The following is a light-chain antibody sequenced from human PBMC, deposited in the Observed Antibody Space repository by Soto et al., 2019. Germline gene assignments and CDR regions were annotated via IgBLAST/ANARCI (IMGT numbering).Light chain of an antibody. J-gene: IGLJ3*02. CDR2: EDN. CDR3: QSYDSSNYWV. V-gene: IGLV6-57*03. CDR1: SGSIASNY. Sequence: NFMLTQPHSVSESPGKTVTISCTRSSGSIASNYVQWYQQRPGSAPTTVIYEDNQSPSGVPDRFSGSIDSSSNSASLTISGLKTEDEADYYCQSYDSSNYWVFGGGTKLTVL.